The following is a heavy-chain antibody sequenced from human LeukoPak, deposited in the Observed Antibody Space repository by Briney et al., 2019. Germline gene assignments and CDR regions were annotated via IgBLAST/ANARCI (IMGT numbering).Heavy chain of an antibody. CDR3: AKGILGYCSGGSCRLPFDI. CDR1: GFTFSSYG. CDR2: ITYSGGTT. Sequence: PGGSLRLSCAASGFTFSSYGMTWLRQAPGKGLEWVSGITYSGGTTYYAYSVKCRFTISTDNSKNTRYLQMNSLRAEDTAVYYCAKGILGYCSGGSCRLPFDIWGQGTMVTVSS. J-gene: IGHJ3*02. D-gene: IGHD2-15*01. V-gene: IGHV3-23*01.